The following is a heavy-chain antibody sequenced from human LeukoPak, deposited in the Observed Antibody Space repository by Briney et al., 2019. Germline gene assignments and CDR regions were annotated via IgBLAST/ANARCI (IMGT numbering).Heavy chain of an antibody. Sequence: PGGSLRLSCVASGFTFSTYWMTWVRQAPGKGLEWVANIKQDGSEKYYVDSVKGRFTISRDNAKNPLSLHMNSLRAEDTAVYYCARDRGECTNGVCYYHDFDYWGQGTLVTVSS. CDR1: GFTFSTYW. V-gene: IGHV3-7*01. CDR2: IKQDGSEK. J-gene: IGHJ4*02. D-gene: IGHD2-8*01. CDR3: ARDRGECTNGVCYYHDFDY.